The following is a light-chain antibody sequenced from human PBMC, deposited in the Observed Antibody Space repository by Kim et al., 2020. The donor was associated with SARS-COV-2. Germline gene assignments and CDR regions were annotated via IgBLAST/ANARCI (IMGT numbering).Light chain of an antibody. CDR2: PAS. CDR1: QGISNY. J-gene: IGKJ1*01. Sequence: ASVGDQVTITCRASQGISNYLVWYQQKPGKVPKVLIYPASTLQSGVPSRFSGSGSGTEFTLTISSLQPEDAATYYCQKYSTAPWTFGQGTKVDIK. V-gene: IGKV1-27*01. CDR3: QKYSTAPWT.